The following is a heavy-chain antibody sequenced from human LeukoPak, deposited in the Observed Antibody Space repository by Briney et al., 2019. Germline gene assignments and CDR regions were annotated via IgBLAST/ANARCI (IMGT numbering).Heavy chain of an antibody. V-gene: IGHV4-59*01. J-gene: IGHJ6*04. CDR2: IYYAGST. CDR1: GGSISTYY. CDR3: ARQVRPDV. Sequence: SETLSLTCTVSGGSISTYYWNWIRQPPGKGLEWIGYIYYAGSTNYNPSLKSRVTISLDTSKNQFSLRLTSVTAADTAVYYCARQVRPDVWGKGTTVTVSS.